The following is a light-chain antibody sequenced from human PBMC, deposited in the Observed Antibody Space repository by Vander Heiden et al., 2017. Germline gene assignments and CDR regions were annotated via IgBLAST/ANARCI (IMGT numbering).Light chain of an antibody. CDR2: NNN. V-gene: IGLV1-44*01. Sequence: QSILTQPPSASGPPGQRVTIACSGSNSNSGYNTVNWYQQIPRTAPKLLIYNNNHRPSGVPDRFSASKSGTSASLAISGLQSDDEADYYCATWDDSLSGWVFGGGTKLTVL. J-gene: IGLJ3*02. CDR3: ATWDDSLSGWV. CDR1: NSNSGYNT.